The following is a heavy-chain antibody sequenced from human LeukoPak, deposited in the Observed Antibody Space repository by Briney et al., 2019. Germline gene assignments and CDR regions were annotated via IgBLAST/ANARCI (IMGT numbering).Heavy chain of an antibody. CDR1: GGSLSSQY. V-gene: IGHV4-59*08. CDR3: ARQSGGGSYYYFDY. J-gene: IGHJ4*02. CDR2: IYYTGST. D-gene: IGHD1-26*01. Sequence: SETLSLPCTVSGGSLSSQYWSCLRQPPGKGLEWLGYIYYTGSTNYTPSFKSRVTISLDTSKTQFSLKLTSVTAADTAVYCCARQSGGGSYYYFDYWGQGTLVTVSS.